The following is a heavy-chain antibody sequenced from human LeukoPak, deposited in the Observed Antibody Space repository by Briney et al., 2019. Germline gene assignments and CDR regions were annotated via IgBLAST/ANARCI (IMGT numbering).Heavy chain of an antibody. CDR1: GFTVSSNY. Sequence: GSLRLSCAASGFTVSSNYMSWVRQAPGKGLEWVSVIYSGGSTYYTDSVKGRFTISRGNSKNTLYLQMNSLRAEDTAVYYCAGGSGVVIPFDYWGQGTLVTVSS. J-gene: IGHJ4*02. V-gene: IGHV3-53*01. CDR2: IYSGGST. D-gene: IGHD3-3*01. CDR3: AGGSGVVIPFDY.